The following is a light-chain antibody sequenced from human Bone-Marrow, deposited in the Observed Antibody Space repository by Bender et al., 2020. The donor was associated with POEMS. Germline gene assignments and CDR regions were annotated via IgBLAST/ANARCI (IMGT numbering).Light chain of an antibody. CDR3: QTWGAGIKV. J-gene: IGLJ3*02. V-gene: IGLV4-69*01. CDR1: SGHSNYA. CDR2: VNSDGSH. Sequence: QLVLTQSPSASASLGASVKLTCTLSSGHSNYAIAWHQQQPEKGPRYLMKVNSDGSHSKGDVIPDRFSGSSSGAERYLIISSLQSEDEADYYCQTWGAGIKVFGGGTKLTVL.